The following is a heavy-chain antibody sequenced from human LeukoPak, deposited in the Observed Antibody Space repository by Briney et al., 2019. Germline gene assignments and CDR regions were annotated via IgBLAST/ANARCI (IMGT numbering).Heavy chain of an antibody. Sequence: ASVKVSCKASGYTFTRYGISWVRQAPVQGLEWMGWINTYNGNTDYAQKLQGRVTMTTDTSTSTAYMELRSLRSDDTALYYCATNYYDSSGYYSIDYWGQGTLVTVSS. J-gene: IGHJ4*02. V-gene: IGHV1-18*01. D-gene: IGHD3-22*01. CDR2: INTYNGNT. CDR3: ATNYYDSSGYYSIDY. CDR1: GYTFTRYG.